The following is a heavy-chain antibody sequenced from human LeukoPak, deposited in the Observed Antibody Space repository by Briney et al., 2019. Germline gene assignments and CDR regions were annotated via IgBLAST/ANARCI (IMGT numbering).Heavy chain of an antibody. J-gene: IGHJ4*02. CDR1: GYTFTSYD. Sequence: GASVKVSCKASGYTFTSYDINWARQATGQGLEWMGWMNPNSGNRGYAQKFQGRVTMTRSTSISTAYMELSSLRFEDTAVYYCTRSVRNGHIDYWGQGTLVTVSS. CDR2: MNPNSGNR. CDR3: TRSVRNGHIDY. D-gene: IGHD2-21*01. V-gene: IGHV1-8*01.